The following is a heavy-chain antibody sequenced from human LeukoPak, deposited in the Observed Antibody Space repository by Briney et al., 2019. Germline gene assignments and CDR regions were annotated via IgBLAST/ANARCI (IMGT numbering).Heavy chain of an antibody. CDR3: ARGLAIFGVLPFDY. CDR1: GYTYTSYW. D-gene: IGHD3-3*02. Sequence: GESLRISCKASGYTYTSYWIGWVRQMPGKGLEWMGIIYPGDSDTKYSPSFQGQVTISADKSINTAYLQWSSLKASDTAIYYCARGLAIFGVLPFDYWGQGTLVTVSS. V-gene: IGHV5-51*01. J-gene: IGHJ4*02. CDR2: IYPGDSDT.